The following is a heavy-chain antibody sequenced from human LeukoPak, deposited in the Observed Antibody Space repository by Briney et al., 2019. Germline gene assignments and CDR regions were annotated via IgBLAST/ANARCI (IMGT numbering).Heavy chain of an antibody. Sequence: QPGGSLRLSCAASGFTFSSYWMHWVRQAPGKGLVWVSRINSDGSSTSYADSVKGRFTISRDNAKNTLYLHMNSLRAEDTAVYYCARLNYTSSWYNWFDPWGQGTLVTVSS. V-gene: IGHV3-74*01. J-gene: IGHJ5*02. CDR2: INSDGSST. CDR1: GFTFSSYW. CDR3: ARLNYTSSWYNWFDP. D-gene: IGHD6-13*01.